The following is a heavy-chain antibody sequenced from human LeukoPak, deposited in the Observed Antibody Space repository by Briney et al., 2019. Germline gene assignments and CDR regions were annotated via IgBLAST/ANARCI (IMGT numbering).Heavy chain of an antibody. CDR3: ATGGSYYDFWSGYYDYYYYMDV. Sequence: SETLSLTCSISGGSISSYYWSWVRQPPGKGLEWIGYIYYNGSTNYDPSHKSRVTISVDTSKNQFSLRQASVTAADTASYYCATGGSYYDFWSGYYDYYYYMDVWGKGTTVTVSS. V-gene: IGHV4-59*01. CDR1: GGSISSYY. CDR2: IYYNGST. J-gene: IGHJ6*03. D-gene: IGHD3-3*01.